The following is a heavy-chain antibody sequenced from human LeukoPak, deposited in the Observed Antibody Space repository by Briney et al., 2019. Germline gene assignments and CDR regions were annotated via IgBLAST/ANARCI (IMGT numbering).Heavy chain of an antibody. CDR2: ISVYNGHT. Sequence: GAAVKVSCKASGYTFTSYGISWVRQAPGQGLEWLGWISVYNGHTNYAQKLQGRVTMTTDTSTTTAYMELRSLRSDDTAVYYCARGPGGRSGYYPLEDYYYYYYMDVWGKGTTVTVSS. D-gene: IGHD3-22*01. V-gene: IGHV1-18*01. CDR1: GYTFTSYG. J-gene: IGHJ6*03. CDR3: ARGPGGRSGYYPLEDYYYYYYMDV.